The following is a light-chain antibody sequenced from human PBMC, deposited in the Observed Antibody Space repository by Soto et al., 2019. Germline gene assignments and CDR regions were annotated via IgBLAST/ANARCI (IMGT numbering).Light chain of an antibody. CDR3: SSYTSSHVV. CDR1: SSDVGGYNY. J-gene: IGLJ2*01. CDR2: DVS. V-gene: IGLV2-14*01. Sequence: QSALTQPASVSGSPGQSITISCTGTSSDVGGYNYVSWYQQHPGKAPKLMIYDVSNRPSGVSNRFSGSKSGNTASLTISGLQAEDEADYCCSSYTSSHVVFGGGTQLTVL.